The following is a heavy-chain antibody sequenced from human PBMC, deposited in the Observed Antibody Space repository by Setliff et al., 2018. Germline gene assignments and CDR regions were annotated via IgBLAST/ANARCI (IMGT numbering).Heavy chain of an antibody. D-gene: IGHD2-2*03. CDR3: ARDGYPGTS. CDR2: ITSSGTTT. CDR1: GFTFSDYY. V-gene: IGHV3-11*01. Sequence: GGSLRLSCAGSGFTFSDYYMSWIRQAPGKGLEWVSYITSSGTTTFYTDSVKGRFAISRDNARNSLYLQMNSLRVEDTAVYYCARDGYPGTSWGQGTLVTVSS. J-gene: IGHJ5*02.